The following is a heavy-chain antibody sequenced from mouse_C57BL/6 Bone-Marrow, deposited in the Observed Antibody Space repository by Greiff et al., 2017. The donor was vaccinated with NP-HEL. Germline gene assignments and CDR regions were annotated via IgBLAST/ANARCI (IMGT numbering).Heavy chain of an antibody. CDR1: GYTFTDYY. D-gene: IGHD1-1*01. CDR2: INPNNGGT. Sequence: EVKLQQSGPELVKPGASVKISCKASGYTFTDYYMNWVKQSHGKSLEWIGDINPNNGGTSYNQKFKGKATLTVDKSSSTAYMELRSLTSEDSAVYYCAHYYGSSDHWYFDVWGTGTTVTVSS. V-gene: IGHV1-26*01. CDR3: AHYYGSSDHWYFDV. J-gene: IGHJ1*03.